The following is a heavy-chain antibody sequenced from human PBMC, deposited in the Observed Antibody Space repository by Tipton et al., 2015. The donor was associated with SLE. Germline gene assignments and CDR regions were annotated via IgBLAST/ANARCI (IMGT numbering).Heavy chain of an antibody. J-gene: IGHJ4*02. Sequence: TLSLTCAVYGGSFSGYYWSWIRQPPGKGLEWIGEINHSGSTNYNPSLKSRVTISVDTSKNQFSLKLSSVTAADTAVYYCASKLGIVPDYWGQGTLGTVS. CDR3: ASKLGIVPDY. CDR2: INHSGST. CDR1: GGSFSGYY. V-gene: IGHV4-34*01. D-gene: IGHD7-27*01.